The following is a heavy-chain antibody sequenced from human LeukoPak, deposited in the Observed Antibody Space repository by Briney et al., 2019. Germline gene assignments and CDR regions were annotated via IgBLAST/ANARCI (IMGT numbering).Heavy chain of an antibody. J-gene: IGHJ4*02. CDR3: ARLFVEAVVRYFDY. CDR2: IVVGSSNT. Sequence: SVKVSCKTSGFTFSNSAVQWVRQARGQRLEWIGWIVVGSSNTDYTQKFQERVTITRDMSTGTAYMELTSLTSEDTAVYYCARLFVEAVVRYFDYWGQGTLVTVSS. V-gene: IGHV1-58*01. CDR1: GFTFSNSA. D-gene: IGHD2-15*01.